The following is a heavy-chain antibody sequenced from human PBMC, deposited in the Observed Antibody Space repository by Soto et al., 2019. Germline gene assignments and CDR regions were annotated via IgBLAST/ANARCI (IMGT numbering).Heavy chain of an antibody. CDR1: GDSFASYA. V-gene: IGHV1-69*01. CDR2: IIPVFGTT. CDR3: AREPFGRFDP. D-gene: IGHD3-10*01. J-gene: IGHJ5*02. Sequence: QMQLVQSGPEVKKPGSSVKASCKASGDSFASYAVSWVRQAPGQGLEWMGAIIPVFGTTNYTQKFQGRVTITADDSTTTAYMELSSLRSDDTAVYYCAREPFGRFDPWGQGTLVTVSS.